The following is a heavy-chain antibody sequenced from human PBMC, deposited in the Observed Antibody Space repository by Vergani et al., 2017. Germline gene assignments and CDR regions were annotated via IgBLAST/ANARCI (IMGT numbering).Heavy chain of an antibody. CDR1: GGSISSGGNY. J-gene: IGHJ4*02. V-gene: IGHV4-31*03. Sequence: QVQLQESGPGLVKSSETLSLTCTVSGGSISSGGNYWSWIRQHPGKGLEWIGYIYSTGSTHHNPSLRRRINMSVDTSKNQFSLKLNSVTAADTAMYYCARMGGYDEGDAFRIGYFDSWGPGILVTVSS. CDR3: ARMGGYDEGDAFRIGYFDS. CDR2: IYSTGST. D-gene: IGHD3-22*01.